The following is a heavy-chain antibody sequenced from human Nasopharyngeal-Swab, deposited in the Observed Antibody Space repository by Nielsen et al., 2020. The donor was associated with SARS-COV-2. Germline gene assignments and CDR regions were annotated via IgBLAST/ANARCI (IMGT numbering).Heavy chain of an antibody. V-gene: IGHV3-23*03. CDR2: IYSGGSST. CDR3: ALVFDYYDSSGYG. D-gene: IGHD3-22*01. CDR1: GFTFSSYW. J-gene: IGHJ4*02. Sequence: GESLKISCAASGFTFSSYWMSWVRQAPGKGLEWVSVIYSGGSSTYYADSVKGRFTISRDNSKNTLYLQMNSLRAEDTAVYYCALVFDYYDSSGYGWGQGTLVTVSS.